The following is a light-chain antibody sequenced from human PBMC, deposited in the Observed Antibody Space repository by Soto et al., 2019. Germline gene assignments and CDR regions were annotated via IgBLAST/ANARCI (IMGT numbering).Light chain of an antibody. Sequence: DIQMTQYPSSLSASVGDRVTISCRASHNITSYLNWYHQRPGRAPNLLIYAASSLQSGVPSRFSGSGSGTDFTLTISSLQPEDFATYYCQQSYKTPLIFCQGTKLEIK. J-gene: IGKJ2*01. CDR2: AAS. V-gene: IGKV1-39*01. CDR3: QQSYKTPLI. CDR1: HNITSY.